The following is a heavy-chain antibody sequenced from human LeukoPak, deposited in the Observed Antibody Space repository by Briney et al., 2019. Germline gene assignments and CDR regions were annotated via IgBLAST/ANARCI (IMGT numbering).Heavy chain of an antibody. CDR1: GFTLPSNW. V-gene: IGHV3-74*01. CDR3: ARDLAYSGDS. CDR2: INPDGSST. D-gene: IGHD3-16*01. Sequence: GGSLRLSCAASGFTLPSNWMHWVRQTPGRGLLWVSRINPDGSSTPYADSVNGRFTISRDTAKNTLYLQMNSLRVEDTSVYYCARDLAYSGDSWGQGTLVTVSS. J-gene: IGHJ4*02.